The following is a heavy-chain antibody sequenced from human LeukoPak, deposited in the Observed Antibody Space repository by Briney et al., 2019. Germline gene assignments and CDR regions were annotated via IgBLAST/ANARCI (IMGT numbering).Heavy chain of an antibody. CDR3: ARAYYDILTGSDYGMDV. CDR1: GYTFTGYY. Sequence: ASVKVSCKASGYTFTGYYMHWVRQAPGQGLEWMGWINPNSGGTNYAQKFQGWVTMTRDTSISTAYMELSRLRSDDTAVYYCARAYYDILTGSDYGMDVWGQGTTVTVSS. J-gene: IGHJ6*02. CDR2: INPNSGGT. V-gene: IGHV1-2*04. D-gene: IGHD3-9*01.